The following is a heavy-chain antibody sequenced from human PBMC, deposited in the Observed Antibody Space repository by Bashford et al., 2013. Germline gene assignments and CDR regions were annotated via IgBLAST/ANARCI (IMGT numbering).Heavy chain of an antibody. CDR2: LKSKTYGGTT. CDR3: TRSHPDLGYCASSNCYDY. D-gene: IGHD2-2*01. Sequence: GGSLRLSCTASGFTFADYAMSWFRQAPGKGLEWVGFLKSKTYGGTTEYGASVKGRFTISRDDSKSIAYLQMDNLKTEDTAVYWCTRSHPDLGYCASSNCYDYWGHGNPWSPSPQ. CDR1: GFTFADYA. V-gene: IGHV3-49*03. J-gene: IGHJ4*02.